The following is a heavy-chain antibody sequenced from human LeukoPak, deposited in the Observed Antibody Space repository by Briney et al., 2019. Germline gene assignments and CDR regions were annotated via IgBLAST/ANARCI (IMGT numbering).Heavy chain of an antibody. D-gene: IGHD6-19*01. CDR2: ISSSSTI. V-gene: IGHV3-48*02. Sequence: PGGSLRLSRAASGFTFSSYSMNWVRQAPGKGLEWVSYISSSSTIYYSDSVKGRFTISRDNAKNSLYLQMNSLRDEDTAVYYCARQAVAGRWNYWGQGTLVTVSS. CDR3: ARQAVAGRWNY. J-gene: IGHJ4*02. CDR1: GFTFSSYS.